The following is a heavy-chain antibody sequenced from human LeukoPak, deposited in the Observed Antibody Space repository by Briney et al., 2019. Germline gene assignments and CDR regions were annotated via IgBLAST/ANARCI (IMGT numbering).Heavy chain of an antibody. CDR1: GGSISSSSYY. CDR2: IYYSGST. V-gene: IGHV4-39*07. CDR3: ARGTLGSRSAFDI. Sequence: PSETLSLTCTVSGGSISSSSYYWGWIRQPPGKGLEWIGSIYYSGSTYYNPSLKSRVTISVDTSKNQFSLKLSSVTAADTAVYYCARGTLGSRSAFDIWGQGTMVTVSS. J-gene: IGHJ3*02. D-gene: IGHD1-26*01.